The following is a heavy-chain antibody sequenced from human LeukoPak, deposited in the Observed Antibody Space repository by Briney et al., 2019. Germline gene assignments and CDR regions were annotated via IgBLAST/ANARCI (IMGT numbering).Heavy chain of an antibody. CDR2: ISSSTSYT. CDR1: GFTFSDYY. V-gene: IGHV3-11*06. Sequence: GGSLRLSCVASGFTFSDYYMSWIRQAPGKGLEWVSYISSSTSYTNYADSLKGRFTISRDNAKNSLYLQMNSLRAEDTAVYYCARAYSSSRYDAFDLWGQGTMVTVSS. J-gene: IGHJ3*01. CDR3: ARAYSSSRYDAFDL. D-gene: IGHD6-13*01.